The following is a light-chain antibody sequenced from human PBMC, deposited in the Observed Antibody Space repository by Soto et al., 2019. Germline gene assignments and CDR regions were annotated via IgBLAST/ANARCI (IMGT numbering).Light chain of an antibody. CDR3: HHYGGSPPYT. Sequence: EIVLTQSPGTLSSSPGERATLSCRVSQSISNSYSAWYQQKPGQAPRLLIYGASSRATCIPDRFSGSGSGTDFTLTISRLEPEDFAVYYCHHYGGSPPYTFGQGTKLEIK. CDR1: QSISNSY. CDR2: GAS. V-gene: IGKV3-20*01. J-gene: IGKJ2*01.